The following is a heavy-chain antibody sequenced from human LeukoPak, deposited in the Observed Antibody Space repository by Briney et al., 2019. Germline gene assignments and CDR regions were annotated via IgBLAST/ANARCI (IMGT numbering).Heavy chain of an antibody. CDR3: ARDLSSNWSNLGY. V-gene: IGHV3-20*04. CDR2: INWSGDNT. D-gene: IGHD6-13*01. J-gene: IGHJ4*02. Sequence: GGSLRLSCEDSGFTFADYGLSWVRQAPGKGPQWVAGINWSGDNTFYADSVKGRFTISRDNTKKTLYLQMNNLGGDDTATYYCARDLSSNWSNLGYWGQGTLVTVSS. CDR1: GFTFADYG.